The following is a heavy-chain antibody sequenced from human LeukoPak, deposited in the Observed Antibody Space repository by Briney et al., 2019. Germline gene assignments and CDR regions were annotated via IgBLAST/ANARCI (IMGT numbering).Heavy chain of an antibody. CDR1: GVTFGSYE. V-gene: IGHV3-48*03. D-gene: IGHD1-26*01. CDR2: ISSSGSTI. J-gene: IGHJ4*02. Sequence: GGSLRLSCEASGVTFGSYEMNWVRQAPGKGLEWVSYISSSGSTIYYADSVKGRFTISRDNAKNSLYLQMNSLRAEDTAVYYCARTALGGDYWGQGTLVTVSS. CDR3: ARTALGGDY.